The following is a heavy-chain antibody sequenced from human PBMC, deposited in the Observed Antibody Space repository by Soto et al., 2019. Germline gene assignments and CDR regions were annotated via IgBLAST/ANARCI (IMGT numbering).Heavy chain of an antibody. CDR2: IKPISDIT. CDR3: ARDPSTINKLSGVWFDP. J-gene: IGHJ5*02. D-gene: IGHD4-4*01. CDR1: GDTFGRFT. Sequence: GASVKVSCKASGDTFGRFTINWVRQAPGQGLEWMGGIKPISDITNYAQRFQGRVTFNADASTSTVYLELSSLRSEETAMYYCARDPSTINKLSGVWFDPWGQGTLVTVSS. V-gene: IGHV1-69*13.